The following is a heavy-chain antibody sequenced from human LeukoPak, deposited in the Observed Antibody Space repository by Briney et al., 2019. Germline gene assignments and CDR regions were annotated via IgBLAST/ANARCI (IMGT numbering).Heavy chain of an antibody. CDR2: FYTSGST. CDR1: GGSISSGSYY. J-gene: IGHJ5*02. V-gene: IGHV4-61*02. CDR3: ATHYGSGLDWFDP. Sequence: SETLSLTCTVSGGSISSGSYYWSWIRQPAGKGLEWIGRFYTSGSTNYNPSLKSRVTISVDTSKNQLSLKLSSVTAADTAMYYCATHYGSGLDWFDPWGQGTVVTVSS. D-gene: IGHD3-10*01.